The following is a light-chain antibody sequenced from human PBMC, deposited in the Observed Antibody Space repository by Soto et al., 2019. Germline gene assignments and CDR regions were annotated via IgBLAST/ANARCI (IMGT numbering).Light chain of an antibody. Sequence: DIVMTQSPDSLAVSLGERATINCKSSQSALSSSNSKNYLAWYQQKPGQPPRLLIYWASTRESGVPDRFSGSGSGTDFTLTIISLQPEDVATYYCQQYDSLPLTFGGGTKVEFK. CDR3: QQYDSLPLT. J-gene: IGKJ4*01. CDR2: WAS. CDR1: QSALSSSNSKNY. V-gene: IGKV4-1*01.